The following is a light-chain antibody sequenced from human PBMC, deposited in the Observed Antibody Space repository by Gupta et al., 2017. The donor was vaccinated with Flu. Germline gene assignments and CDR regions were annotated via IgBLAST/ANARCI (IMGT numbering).Light chain of an antibody. J-gene: IGLJ3*02. Sequence: QSAPTQPASMAGSPGQSITISCTGTSSDVGGYNYVSWYQQHPGKAPKLMIYEVSNRPSGVSNRFSGSKSGNTASLTISGLQAEDEADYYCSSYTSSSTRVFGGGTKLTVL. CDR3: SSYTSSSTRV. V-gene: IGLV2-14*01. CDR2: EVS. CDR1: SSDVGGYNY.